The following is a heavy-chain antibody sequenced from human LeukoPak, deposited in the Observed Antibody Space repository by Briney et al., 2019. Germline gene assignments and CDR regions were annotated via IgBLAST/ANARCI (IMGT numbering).Heavy chain of an antibody. CDR1: GFTFSSYG. V-gene: IGHV3-48*04. CDR2: ISSTSRAI. J-gene: IGHJ4*02. CDR3: ARVIGSYGDSAY. D-gene: IGHD3-16*01. Sequence: GGSLRLSCAASGFTFSSYGMHWVRQAPGKGLEWLSYISSTSRAIYYADSLKGRFTISRDNAKNSLYLQMDSLRAEDTAVYCCARVIGSYGDSAYWGQGTLVTVSS.